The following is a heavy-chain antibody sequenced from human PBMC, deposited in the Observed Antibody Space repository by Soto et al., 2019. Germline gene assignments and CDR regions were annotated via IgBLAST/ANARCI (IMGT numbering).Heavy chain of an antibody. CDR1: GFTFSDYY. J-gene: IGHJ6*03. Sequence: QVQLVESGGGLDKPGGSLRLSCAASGFTFSDYYMSWIRQAPGKGLEWVSYISSSGSTIYYADSVKGRFTISRDNAKNSLYLQMNSLRAEDTPVYYCARDTGIDIVVVPAASHMDVWGKGTTVTVSS. D-gene: IGHD2-2*01. CDR3: ARDTGIDIVVVPAASHMDV. CDR2: ISSSGSTI. V-gene: IGHV3-11*01.